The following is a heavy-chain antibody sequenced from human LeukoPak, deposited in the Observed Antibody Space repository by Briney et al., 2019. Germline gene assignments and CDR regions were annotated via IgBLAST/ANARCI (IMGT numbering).Heavy chain of an antibody. Sequence: PGGSLRLSCAASGFTFSSYGMHWVRQAPGKGLEWVAVIWYDGSNKYYADSVKGRFTISRDNSENTLYLQMNSLRAEDTAVYYCARESSSTVFDYWGQGTLVTVSS. CDR2: IWYDGSNK. D-gene: IGHD3-3*02. CDR3: ARESSSTVFDY. CDR1: GFTFSSYG. J-gene: IGHJ4*02. V-gene: IGHV3-33*01.